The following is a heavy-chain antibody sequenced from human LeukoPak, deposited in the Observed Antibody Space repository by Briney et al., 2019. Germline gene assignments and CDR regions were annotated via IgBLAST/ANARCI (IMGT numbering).Heavy chain of an antibody. Sequence: GGCLRLSCAASGFTFSSYAMNWVRQAPGKGLGWGSAISGSGGSTYYADSVKGRFTISRDNSKNTLYLQMNSLRAEDTAVYYCAKDVRAVAYWGQGTLVTVSS. V-gene: IGHV3-23*01. D-gene: IGHD6-19*01. J-gene: IGHJ4*02. CDR2: ISGSGGST. CDR3: AKDVRAVAY. CDR1: GFTFSSYA.